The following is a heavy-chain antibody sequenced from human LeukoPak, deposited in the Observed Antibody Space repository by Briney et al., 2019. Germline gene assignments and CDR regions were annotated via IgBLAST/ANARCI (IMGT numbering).Heavy chain of an antibody. CDR2: ISYDGSNK. V-gene: IGHV3-30-3*01. CDR3: ARPASSGSYVGVSRPSNHYYFDY. Sequence: GGSLRLSCAASGFTFSSYAMHWVRQAPGKGLEWVAVISYDGSNKYYADSVKGRFTISRDNSKNTLYLQMNSLRAEDTAVYYCARPASSGSYVGVSRPSNHYYFDYWGQGTLVTVSS. D-gene: IGHD1-26*01. J-gene: IGHJ4*02. CDR1: GFTFSSYA.